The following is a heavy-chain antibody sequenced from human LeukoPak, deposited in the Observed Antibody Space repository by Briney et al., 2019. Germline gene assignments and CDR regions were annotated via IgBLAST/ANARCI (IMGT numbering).Heavy chain of an antibody. CDR3: ASDYDRSGYCPSY. J-gene: IGHJ4*02. Sequence: GGSLRLSCAASGFTFSSYSMNWVRQAPGKGLEWVSSISSSSSYIYYADSVKGRFTISRDNAKNSLYLQMNSLRAEDTAVYYCASDYDRSGYCPSYWGQGTLVTVSS. V-gene: IGHV3-21*01. D-gene: IGHD3-22*01. CDR1: GFTFSSYS. CDR2: ISSSSSYI.